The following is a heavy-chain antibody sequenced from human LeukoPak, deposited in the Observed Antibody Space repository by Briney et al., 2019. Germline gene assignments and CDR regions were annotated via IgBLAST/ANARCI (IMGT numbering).Heavy chain of an antibody. Sequence: PSETLSLTCTVSGGSISSYYWSWIRQPPGKGLEWIGYIYYSGSTNYNPSLKSRVTISVDTSKNQFSLKLSSVTAADTAVYYYARDLGGNHGMDVWGQGTTVTVSS. CDR2: IYYSGST. J-gene: IGHJ6*02. V-gene: IGHV4-59*01. CDR1: GGSISSYY. D-gene: IGHD3-10*01. CDR3: ARDLGGNHGMDV.